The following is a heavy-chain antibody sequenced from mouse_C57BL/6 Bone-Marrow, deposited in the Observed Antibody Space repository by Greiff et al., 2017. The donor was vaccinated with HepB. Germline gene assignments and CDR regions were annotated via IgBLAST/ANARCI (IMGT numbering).Heavy chain of an antibody. CDR3: ASGYDVREFAY. J-gene: IGHJ3*01. CDR2: IDPSDSYT. CDR1: GYTFTSYW. Sequence: QVQLQQPGAELVMPGASVKLSCKASGYTFTSYWMHWVKQRPGQGLEWIGEIDPSDSYTNYNQKFKGKSTLTVDKSSSTAYMQLSSLTSEDSSVYYCASGYDVREFAYWGQGTLVTVSA. V-gene: IGHV1-69*01. D-gene: IGHD2-2*01.